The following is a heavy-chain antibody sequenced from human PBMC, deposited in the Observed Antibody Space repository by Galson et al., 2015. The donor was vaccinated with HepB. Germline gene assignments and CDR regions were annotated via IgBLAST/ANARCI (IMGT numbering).Heavy chain of an antibody. D-gene: IGHD3-3*01. J-gene: IGHJ4*02. CDR3: ARIYDFWSGYYRDDFDY. CDR2: ISSSSSYI. Sequence: SLRLSCAASGFTFSSYSMNWVRQAPGKGLEWVSSISSSSSYIYYADSVKGRFTISRDNAKNSLYLQMNSLRAEDTAVYYCARIYDFWSGYYRDDFDYWGQGTLVTVSS. V-gene: IGHV3-21*01. CDR1: GFTFSSYS.